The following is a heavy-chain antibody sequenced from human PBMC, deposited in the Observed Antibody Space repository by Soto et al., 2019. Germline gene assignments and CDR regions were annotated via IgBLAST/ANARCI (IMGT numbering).Heavy chain of an antibody. Sequence: QVPLQESGPGLVKPSQTLSLTCTVSGGSISSGAFYCNWILHHPGKGLEWIGYIYSSGGTYYNPSLKSRLTISVDTSKNQFSLELSSVTAADSAIYYCARDATLATGKFDPWGQGTLVTVSS. D-gene: IGHD2-15*01. CDR1: GGSISSGAFY. J-gene: IGHJ5*02. CDR3: ARDATLATGKFDP. CDR2: IYSSGGT. V-gene: IGHV4-31*03.